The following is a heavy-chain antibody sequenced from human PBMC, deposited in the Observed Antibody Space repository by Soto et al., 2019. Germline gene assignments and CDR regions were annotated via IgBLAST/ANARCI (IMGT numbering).Heavy chain of an antibody. Sequence: GGSLRLSCAASGFTFSSYGMHWVRQAPGKGLEWVAVISYDGSNKYYADSVKGRFTISRDNSKNTLYLQMNSLGAEDTAVYYCAKDQADSSSWSEPFDYWGQGTLVTVSS. CDR2: ISYDGSNK. D-gene: IGHD6-13*01. CDR3: AKDQADSSSWSEPFDY. CDR1: GFTFSSYG. V-gene: IGHV3-30*18. J-gene: IGHJ4*02.